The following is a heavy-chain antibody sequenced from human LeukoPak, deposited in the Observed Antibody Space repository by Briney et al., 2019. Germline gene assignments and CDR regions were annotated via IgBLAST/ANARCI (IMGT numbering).Heavy chain of an antibody. CDR3: ARNTLVVAAHNWFDP. D-gene: IGHD2-15*01. V-gene: IGHV4-39*01. J-gene: IGHJ5*02. CDR2: IYYSGST. CDR1: GGSISSSSYY. Sequence: SETLSLTCTVSGGSISSSSYYWGWIRQPPGKGLEWIGSIYYSGSTYYNPSLKSRVTISVDTSKNQFSLKLSSVTAADTALYYCARNTLVVAAHNWFDPWGQGTLVTVSS.